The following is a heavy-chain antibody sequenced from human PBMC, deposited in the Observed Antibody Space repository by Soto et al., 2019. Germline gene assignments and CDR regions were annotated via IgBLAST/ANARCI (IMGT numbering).Heavy chain of an antibody. J-gene: IGHJ4*02. V-gene: IGHV3-30-3*01. D-gene: IGHD2-2*02. CDR1: GFTFSSYA. Sequence: GGSLRLSCAASGFTFSSYAMHWVRQAPGKGLEWVAVISYDGSNKYYADSVKGRFTISRDNSKNTLYLQMNSLRAEDTAVYYCARDRVEYCSSTSCYTEGGVDYWGQGTLVTVSS. CDR3: ARDRVEYCSSTSCYTEGGVDY. CDR2: ISYDGSNK.